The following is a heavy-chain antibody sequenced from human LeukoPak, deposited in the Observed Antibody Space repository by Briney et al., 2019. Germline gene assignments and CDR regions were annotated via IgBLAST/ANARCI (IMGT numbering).Heavy chain of an antibody. V-gene: IGHV3-9*01. Sequence: GRSLRLSRAASGFTFDDYAMHWVRQAPGKGLEWVSGISWNSGGIDYADSVKGRFTISRDNAKNSLYLQMNSLRPEDTALYYCAKDRHNYYYYGMDVWGQGTTVTVSS. CDR2: ISWNSGGI. J-gene: IGHJ6*02. CDR3: AKDRHNYYYYGMDV. CDR1: GFTFDDYA.